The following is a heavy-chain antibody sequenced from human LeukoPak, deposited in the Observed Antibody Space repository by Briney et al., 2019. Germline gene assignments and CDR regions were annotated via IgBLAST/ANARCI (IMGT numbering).Heavy chain of an antibody. D-gene: IGHD3-10*01. CDR1: GFTFDDYA. J-gene: IGHJ4*02. CDR3: AKDIPLFN. CDR2: ISWNSGSI. Sequence: GGSLRLSCAASGFTFDDYAMHWVRQAPGKGLEWVSGISWNSGSIGYADSVKGRFTISRDNAKNSLYLQMNSLRAEDTALYYCAKDIPLFNWGQGTLVTVSS. V-gene: IGHV3-9*01.